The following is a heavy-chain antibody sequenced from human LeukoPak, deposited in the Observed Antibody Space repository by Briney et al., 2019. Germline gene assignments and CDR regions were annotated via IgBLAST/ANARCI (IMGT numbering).Heavy chain of an antibody. J-gene: IGHJ4*02. V-gene: IGHV3-23*01. CDR2: ISGSGGST. Sequence: GGSLRLSCAASGFTFSSYAMSWVRQAPGKGLEWVSAISGSGGSTYYADSVKGRFTISRDNSKNTLYLQMNSLRAEDTAVYYCALGRSSGSSRFYFDYWGQGTLVTVSS. D-gene: IGHD3-10*01. CDR1: GFTFSSYA. CDR3: ALGRSSGSSRFYFDY.